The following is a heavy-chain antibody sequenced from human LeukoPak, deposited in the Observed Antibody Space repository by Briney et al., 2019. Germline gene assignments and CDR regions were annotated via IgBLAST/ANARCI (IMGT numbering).Heavy chain of an antibody. D-gene: IGHD6-25*01. V-gene: IGHV1-2*02. J-gene: IGHJ4*02. Sequence: GASVKLSCTASGYTFTGYYMHWVRQAPGQGLEWMGWINPNSGGTNYAQKFQGRVTMTSDTSTSTVYMELSSLRSDDTAVYFCARVGSAAATADYWGQGTLVTVSA. CDR1: GYTFTGYY. CDR2: INPNSGGT. CDR3: ARVGSAAATADY.